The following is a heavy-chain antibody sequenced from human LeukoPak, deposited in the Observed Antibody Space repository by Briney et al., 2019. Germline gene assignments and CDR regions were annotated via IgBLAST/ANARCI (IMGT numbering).Heavy chain of an antibody. V-gene: IGHV3-21*01. CDR1: GFTFSSYS. D-gene: IGHD5-24*01. Sequence: KTGGSLRLSCAASGFTFSSYSMNWVRQAPGKGLEWVSPISSSSSYIYYADSVKGRFTISRDNAKNSLYLQMNSLRAEDTAVYYCATHRDGFPYWGQGTLVTVSS. CDR2: ISSSSSYI. J-gene: IGHJ4*02. CDR3: ATHRDGFPY.